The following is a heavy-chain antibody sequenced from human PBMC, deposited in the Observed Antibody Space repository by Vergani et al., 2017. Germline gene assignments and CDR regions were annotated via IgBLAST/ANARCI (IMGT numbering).Heavy chain of an antibody. CDR2: MNGDGDTI. D-gene: IGHD4-17*01. Sequence: EVELVESGGGLVQPGGSLRLSCAASGFTFNEYWMHWARQVPGKGLVWVSGMNGDGDTISYADSVKGRFTISRDNAKNSLYLQMNSLRAEDTAVYYCARWTTVTTTVYYYGMDVWGQGTTVTVSS. CDR1: GFTFNEYW. V-gene: IGHV3-74*01. CDR3: ARWTTVTTTVYYYGMDV. J-gene: IGHJ6*02.